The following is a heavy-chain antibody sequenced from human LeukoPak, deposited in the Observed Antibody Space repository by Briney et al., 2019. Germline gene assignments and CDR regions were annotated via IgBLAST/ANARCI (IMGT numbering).Heavy chain of an antibody. J-gene: IGHJ4*02. CDR3: ARDDGAGGPFDY. D-gene: IGHD3-10*01. Sequence: PGGSLRLSCGVSGFTVSNNYMHWVRQAPGKGRESVSIIYGGSNNYYADSVKGRFTTSRDNPTNTLYLQMNSLRVEDTAVYYCARDDGAGGPFDYWGQGTLVTVSS. CDR2: IYGGSNN. CDR1: GFTVSNNY. V-gene: IGHV3-66*01.